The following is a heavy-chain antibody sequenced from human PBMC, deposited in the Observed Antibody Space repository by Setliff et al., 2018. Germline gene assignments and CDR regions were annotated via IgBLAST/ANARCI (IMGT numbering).Heavy chain of an antibody. J-gene: IGHJ4*02. CDR1: GDSMNSGVYY. CDR3: ARTGTYRYFDY. CDR2: IYSGGTT. Sequence: SETLSLTCKVSGDSMNSGVYYWARIRPPPGKGLEWIGRIYSGGTTYYNSSLKSRVTISVDTSKSQFSLRLNSVTAADTAVYYCARTGTYRYFDYWGRGTLVTVSS. V-gene: IGHV4-39*01. D-gene: IGHD1-1*01.